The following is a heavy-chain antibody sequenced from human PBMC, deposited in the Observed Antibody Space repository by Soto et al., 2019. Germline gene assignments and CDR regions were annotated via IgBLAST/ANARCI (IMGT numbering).Heavy chain of an antibody. V-gene: IGHV1-69*06. D-gene: IGHD6-6*01. CDR1: EGTFTSYT. CDR3: ARLRKQLVRYYGMDV. J-gene: IGHJ6*02. Sequence: QVQLVQSGAEVKKPGSSVKVSCKASEGTFTSYTITWVRQAPGQGLEWMGGIIPIFATTNYAQKFQGRVTITADKSTSTAYMELSSLRSEDTAVYYCARLRKQLVRYYGMDVWGQGTTVTVSS. CDR2: IIPIFATT.